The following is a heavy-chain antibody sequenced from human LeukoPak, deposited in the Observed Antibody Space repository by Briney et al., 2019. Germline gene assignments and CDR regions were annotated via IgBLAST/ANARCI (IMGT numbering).Heavy chain of an antibody. D-gene: IGHD5-12*01. CDR2: ITPSGGST. V-gene: IGHV1-46*01. Sequence: SVKPSCKASRYTFTSYYMHWVRHAPRQGLEWMGIITPSGGSTSYAQKFRGRVTMTTDTSTSTVYMELSSLRSEDTAVYYCARGGSGGKDWFDPWGQGTPVTVS. CDR3: ARGGSGGKDWFDP. J-gene: IGHJ5*02. CDR1: RYTFTSYY.